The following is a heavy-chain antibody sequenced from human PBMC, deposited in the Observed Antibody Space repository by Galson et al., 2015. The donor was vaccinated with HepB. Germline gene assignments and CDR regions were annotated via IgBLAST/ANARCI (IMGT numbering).Heavy chain of an antibody. CDR1: GFTFSSYS. Sequence: SLRLSCAASGFTFSSYSMNWVRQAPGKGPEWVSSISSSSSYIYYADSVKGRFTISRDNAKNSLYLQMNSLRAEDTAVYYCARYSSGWYGRRNSVPYYFDYWGQGTLVTVSS. D-gene: IGHD6-19*01. CDR3: ARYSSGWYGRRNSVPYYFDY. CDR2: ISSSSSYI. V-gene: IGHV3-21*01. J-gene: IGHJ4*02.